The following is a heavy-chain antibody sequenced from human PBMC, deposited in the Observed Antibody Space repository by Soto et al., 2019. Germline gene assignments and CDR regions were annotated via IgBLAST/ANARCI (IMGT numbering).Heavy chain of an antibody. CDR2: IYYSGST. Sequence: SETLSLTCTVSGGSISSGGYYWSWIRQHPGKGLEWIGYIYYSGSTYYNPSLKSRVTISVDTSKNQFSLKLSSVTAADTAVYYCARAPPSYGDYVPVTYFDYWGQGTLVTVSS. V-gene: IGHV4-31*03. CDR1: GGSISSGGYY. D-gene: IGHD4-17*01. J-gene: IGHJ4*02. CDR3: ARAPPSYGDYVPVTYFDY.